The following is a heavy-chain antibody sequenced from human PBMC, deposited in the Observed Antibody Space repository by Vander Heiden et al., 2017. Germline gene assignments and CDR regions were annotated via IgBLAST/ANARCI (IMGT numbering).Heavy chain of an antibody. D-gene: IGHD3-22*01. CDR2: INTDGSST. J-gene: IGHJ4*02. V-gene: IGHV3-74*03. CDR1: GFTLPGYW. Sequence: EVQLVESGGGLVQRGESLRLSCAASGFTLPGYWMHWVRQAPGKGLVWVSRINTDGSSTTYADSVKGRFTISRDNAKNTLYLQMNSLRAEDTAVYYCVRDMYDSSGYYEALDAYWGQGTLVTVSS. CDR3: VRDMYDSSGYYEALDAY.